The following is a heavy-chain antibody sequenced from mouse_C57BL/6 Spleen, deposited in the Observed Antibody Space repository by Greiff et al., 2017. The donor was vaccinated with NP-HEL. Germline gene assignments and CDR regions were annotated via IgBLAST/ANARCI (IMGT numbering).Heavy chain of an antibody. CDR3: AREAYYSNYEDYAMDY. Sequence: QVQLKESGPGLVQPSQSLSITCTVSGFSLTSYGVHWVRQSPGKGLEWLGVIWSGGSTDYNAAFISRLSISKDNSKSQVFFKMNSLQADDTAIYYCAREAYYSNYEDYAMDYWGQGTSVTVSS. CDR2: IWSGGST. V-gene: IGHV2-2*01. CDR1: GFSLTSYG. J-gene: IGHJ4*01. D-gene: IGHD2-5*01.